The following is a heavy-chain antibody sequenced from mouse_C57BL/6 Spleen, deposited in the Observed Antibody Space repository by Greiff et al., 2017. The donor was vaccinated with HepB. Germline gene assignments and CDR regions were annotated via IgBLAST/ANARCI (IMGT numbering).Heavy chain of an antibody. J-gene: IGHJ2*01. CDR2: IHPNSGST. Sequence: VKLQQPGAELVKPGASVKLSCKASGYTFTSYWMHWVKQRPGQGLEWIGMIHPNSGSTNYNEKFKSKATLTVDKSSSTAYMQLSSLTSEDSAVYYCASPYYDYDPDCFDYWGQGTTLTVSS. CDR1: GYTFTSYW. D-gene: IGHD2-4*01. V-gene: IGHV1-64*01. CDR3: ASPYYDYDPDCFDY.